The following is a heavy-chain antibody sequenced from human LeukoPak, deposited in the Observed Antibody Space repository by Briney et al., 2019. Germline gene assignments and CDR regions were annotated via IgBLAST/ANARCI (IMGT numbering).Heavy chain of an antibody. J-gene: IGHJ5*02. V-gene: IGHV1-69*06. D-gene: IGHD3-22*01. CDR2: IIPIFGTA. CDR1: GGTLSSYA. CDR3: ARKVPNDSSGYYYRGQFDP. Sequence: GASVKVSCKASGGTLSSYAISWVRQAPGQGLEWMGGIIPIFGTANYAQKFRGRVTITADKSTSTAYMELSSLRSEDTAVYYCARKVPNDSSGYYYRGQFDPWGQGTLVTVSS.